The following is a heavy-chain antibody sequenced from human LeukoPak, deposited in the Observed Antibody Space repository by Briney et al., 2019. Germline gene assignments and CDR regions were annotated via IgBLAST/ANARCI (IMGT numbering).Heavy chain of an antibody. V-gene: IGHV3-23*05. D-gene: IGHD2-2*01. Sequence: GGSLRLSCAASGFTLSSYAMNWVRQAPGKGLEWISYIDSRSNTKYYADSVKGRFTISRDNSKNTLYLQMNSLRAEDTAVYYCAIRGYCSSTSCYALIYFQHWGQGTLVTVSS. CDR2: IDSRSNTK. CDR1: GFTLSSYA. CDR3: AIRGYCSSTSCYALIYFQH. J-gene: IGHJ1*01.